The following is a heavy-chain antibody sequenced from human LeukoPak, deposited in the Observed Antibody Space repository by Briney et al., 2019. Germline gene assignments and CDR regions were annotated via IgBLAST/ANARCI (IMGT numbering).Heavy chain of an antibody. CDR1: GFTFSSYE. CDR3: ARDISGSSFLDL. J-gene: IGHJ3*01. Sequence: GGSLRLSCAASGFTFSSYEMNWVRQAPGKGLEWVSYISSSGSTIYYADSVQGRFTISRDNAQNSLYLQMNSLRDEDTAVYYCARDISGSSFLDLWGQGTVVTVSS. V-gene: IGHV3-48*03. CDR2: ISSSGSTI. D-gene: IGHD1-26*01.